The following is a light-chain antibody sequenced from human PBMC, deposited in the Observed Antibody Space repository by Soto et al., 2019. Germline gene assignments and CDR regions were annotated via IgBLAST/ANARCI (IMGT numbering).Light chain of an antibody. CDR3: AAWDDGLRGPV. V-gene: IGLV1-47*02. J-gene: IGLJ3*02. CDR2: SDS. CDR1: NSNIGINA. Sequence: QSVLTQPPSASGTPGQRVTISCSGSNSNIGINAVYWSQQLPGAAPTFLIYSDSQRPSGVPDRFSASKSGTSATLAISGLRSEDEADYYCAAWDDGLRGPVFGGGTKLTVL.